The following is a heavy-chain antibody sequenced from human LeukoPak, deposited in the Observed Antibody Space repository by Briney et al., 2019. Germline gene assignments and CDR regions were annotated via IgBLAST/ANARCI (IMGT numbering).Heavy chain of an antibody. CDR2: ISAYNGNT. V-gene: IGHV1-18*01. CDR3: ARDRSGSYYDWFDP. D-gene: IGHD1-26*01. Sequence: ASVKVSCKASGYTFTSFGIIWVRQAPGQGLEWMGWISAYNGNTNYPQNLQGRVTMTTDTSTSTAYMELRSLRSDDTAVYYCARDRSGSYYDWFDPWGQGTLVTVSS. CDR1: GYTFTSFG. J-gene: IGHJ5*02.